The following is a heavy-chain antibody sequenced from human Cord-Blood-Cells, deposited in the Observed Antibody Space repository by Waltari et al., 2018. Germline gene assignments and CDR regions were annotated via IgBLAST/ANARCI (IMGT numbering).Heavy chain of an antibody. CDR3: ARIRYSGSYYYYYYGMDV. CDR2: INHSGST. J-gene: IGHJ6*02. CDR1: GGSFSGYY. Sequence: QVQLQQWGAGLLKPSETLSLTCAVHGGSFSGYYWSWIRQPPGKGLEWIGEINHSGSTNYNPSLKSRVTISVDTSKNQFSLKLSSVTAADTAVYYCARIRYSGSYYYYYYGMDVWGQGTTVTVSS. V-gene: IGHV4-34*01. D-gene: IGHD1-26*01.